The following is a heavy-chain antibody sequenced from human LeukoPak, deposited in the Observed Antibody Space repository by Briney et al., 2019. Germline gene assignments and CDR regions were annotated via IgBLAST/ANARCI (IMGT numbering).Heavy chain of an antibody. J-gene: IGHJ4*02. Sequence: GESLKISCKVSGNDFTSNWIGWVRQMPGKGLEWMGIIYPGDSDTRYSPSFQGQVTMSADKSISTAFLQWSSLKASDTAMYYCATSRGYYYGFDYWGQGTLVTVSS. CDR1: GNDFTSNW. CDR3: ATSRGYYYGFDY. D-gene: IGHD3-22*01. CDR2: IYPGDSDT. V-gene: IGHV5-51*01.